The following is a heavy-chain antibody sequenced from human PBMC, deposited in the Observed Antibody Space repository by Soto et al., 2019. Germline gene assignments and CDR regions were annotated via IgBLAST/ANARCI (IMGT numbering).Heavy chain of an antibody. CDR1: GFTFSNAW. D-gene: IGHD3-22*01. CDR3: TTDSRYYYDSSGYFRSLRDVDY. J-gene: IGHJ4*02. Sequence: EVQLVESGGGLVKPGGSLRLSCAASGFTFSNAWMSWVRQAPGKGLEWVGRIKSKTDGGTTDYAAPVKGRFTISRDDSKNTLYLQMNSLKTEDTAVYYCTTDSRYYYDSSGYFRSLRDVDYWGQGTLVTVSS. CDR2: IKSKTDGGTT. V-gene: IGHV3-15*01.